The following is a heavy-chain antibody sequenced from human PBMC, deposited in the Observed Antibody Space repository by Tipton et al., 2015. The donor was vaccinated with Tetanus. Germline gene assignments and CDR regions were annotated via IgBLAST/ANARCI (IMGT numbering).Heavy chain of an antibody. CDR2: IYYSGST. V-gene: IGHV4-31*03. J-gene: IGHJ4*02. D-gene: IGHD1-26*01. CDR1: GGSISSGGYY. CDR3: ARGLPREPWYFDF. Sequence: TLSLTCTVSGGSISSGGYYCSWIRQHPGKGLEWIGYIYYSGSTYYNPSLKSRLTISVDTSKNQFSLSLTSVTAADTAVYYCARGLPREPWYFDFWGQGMQVTVSS.